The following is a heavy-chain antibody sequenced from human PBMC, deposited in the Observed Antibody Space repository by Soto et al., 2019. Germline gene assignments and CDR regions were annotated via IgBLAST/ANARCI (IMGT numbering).Heavy chain of an antibody. CDR1: GFTFSSYG. Sequence: GGSLRLSCAASGFTFSSYGMHWVRQAPGKGLEWVAVISYDGSNKYYADSVKGRFTISRDNSKNTLYLQMNSLRAEDTAVYYCAKEAVGVLEWLPHFDYWGQGTLVTVSS. J-gene: IGHJ4*02. CDR2: ISYDGSNK. V-gene: IGHV3-30*18. CDR3: AKEAVGVLEWLPHFDY. D-gene: IGHD3-3*01.